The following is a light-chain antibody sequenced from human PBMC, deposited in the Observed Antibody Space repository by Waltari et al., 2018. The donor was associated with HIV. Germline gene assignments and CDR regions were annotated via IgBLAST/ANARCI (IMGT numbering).Light chain of an antibody. V-gene: IGLV1-36*01. CDR3: STWDYSLSAPL. J-gene: IGLJ2*01. Sequence: QSALTQEVSVSGTVGQKVTLSCTGNSNNVGTYAVGWYQQISHGAPKTVMFGDSLPSGVPDRFSGSKSGTTASLTISGLQPADDADYYCSTWDYSLSAPLFGGGTKLTVL. CDR2: GDS. CDR1: SNNVGTYA.